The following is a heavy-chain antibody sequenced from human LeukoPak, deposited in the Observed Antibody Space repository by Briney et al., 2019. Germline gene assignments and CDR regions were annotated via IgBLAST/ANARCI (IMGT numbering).Heavy chain of an antibody. CDR1: GFTFSNAW. D-gene: IGHD3-22*01. CDR2: IKSKTDGGTT. Sequence: GGSLRLSCAASGFTFSNAWMSWVRQAPGKGLEWVGRIKSKTDGGTTDYAAPVKGRFTISRDDSKNTLYLQMNSLKTEDTAVYYCTTDYYDSSGYYWGVTGYWGQGTLVTVSS. CDR3: TTDYYDSSGYYWGVTGY. J-gene: IGHJ4*02. V-gene: IGHV3-15*01.